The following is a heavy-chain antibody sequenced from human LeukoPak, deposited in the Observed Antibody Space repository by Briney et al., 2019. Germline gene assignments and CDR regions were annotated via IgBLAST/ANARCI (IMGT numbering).Heavy chain of an antibody. CDR3: ARDRGSSWYLFDY. D-gene: IGHD6-13*01. CDR2: IYSGGST. J-gene: IGHJ4*02. Sequence: GGSLRLSCAASGFTVSSNYMSWVRQAPGKGLEWVSVIYSGGSTYYADSVKGRFTISRDNSKNTLYLQVNSLRAEDTAVYYCARDRGSSWYLFDYWGQGTLVTVSS. CDR1: GFTVSSNY. V-gene: IGHV3-66*02.